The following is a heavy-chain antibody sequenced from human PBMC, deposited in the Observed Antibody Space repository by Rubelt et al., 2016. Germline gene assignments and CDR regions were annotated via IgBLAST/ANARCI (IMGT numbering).Heavy chain of an antibody. V-gene: IGHV3-72*01. J-gene: IGHJ4*02. D-gene: IGHD2-15*01. CDR1: DHY. CDR2: IRDKTKSYST. CDR3: AKSWWQQFEAH. Sequence: DHYIEWVRQAPGKGLEWVGRIRDKTKSYSTEFAASVKGRFTISRDDSKNSVSVQMNSLKTEDTAVYYCAKSWWQQFEAHWGQGTLVTVSS.